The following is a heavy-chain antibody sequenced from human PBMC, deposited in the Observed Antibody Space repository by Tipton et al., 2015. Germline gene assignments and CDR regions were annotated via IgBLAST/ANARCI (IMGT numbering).Heavy chain of an antibody. V-gene: IGHV4-34*01. CDR2: IYHSGNT. CDR1: GGSFSDYY. CDR3: AREAVARYYYGMDV. J-gene: IGHJ6*02. Sequence: LRLSCAVYGGSFSDYYWTWVRQSPGKGLEWIGEIYHSGNTNYNPPLKSRVTISVDTSKNQFSLKLSSVTAADTAVYYCAREAVARYYYGMDVWGQGTTVTVSS. D-gene: IGHD6-19*01.